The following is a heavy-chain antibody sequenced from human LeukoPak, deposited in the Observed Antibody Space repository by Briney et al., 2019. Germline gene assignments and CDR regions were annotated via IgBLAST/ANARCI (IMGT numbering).Heavy chain of an antibody. J-gene: IGHJ4*02. CDR2: INTNSGGT. CDR3: ARGGSVDYVWGSYRGPFDY. V-gene: IGHV1-2*02. Sequence: ASVKVSCKASGYTFTSYYMHWVRQAPGQGLEWMGWINTNSGGTNYAQKFEGRVTMTRDTSISTAYMELSRLRSDDTAVYYCARGGSVDYVWGSYRGPFDYWGQGTLVTVSS. D-gene: IGHD3-16*02. CDR1: GYTFTSYY.